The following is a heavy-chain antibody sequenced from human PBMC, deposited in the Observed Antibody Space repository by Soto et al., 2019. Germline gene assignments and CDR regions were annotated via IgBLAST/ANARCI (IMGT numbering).Heavy chain of an antibody. D-gene: IGHD3-10*01. V-gene: IGHV3-30-3*01. CDR3: ARDRGRVTRVKGMDV. J-gene: IGHJ6*02. CDR2: ISYDGSNK. Sequence: QVQLVESGGGVVQPGRSLRLSCAASGFTFSSYAMHWVRQAPGKGLEWVAVISYDGSNKYYADSVKGRFTISRDNSKNTLYLQMNSLRAEDTAVYYCARDRGRVTRVKGMDVWGQGTTVTVSS. CDR1: GFTFSSYA.